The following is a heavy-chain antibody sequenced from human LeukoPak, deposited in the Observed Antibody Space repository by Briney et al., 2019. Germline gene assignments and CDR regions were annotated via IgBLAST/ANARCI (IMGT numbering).Heavy chain of an antibody. V-gene: IGHV3-23*01. CDR3: ARAARYDSSGYYYDPDEGPDY. CDR1: GFTFSSYA. J-gene: IGHJ4*02. D-gene: IGHD3-22*01. CDR2: ISGSGGST. Sequence: PGGSLRLSCAASGFTFSSYAMSWVRQAPGKGLEWVSAISGSGGSTYYADSVKGRFTISRDNSKNTLYLQMNSLRAEDTAVYYCARAARYDSSGYYYDPDEGPDYWGQGTLVTVSS.